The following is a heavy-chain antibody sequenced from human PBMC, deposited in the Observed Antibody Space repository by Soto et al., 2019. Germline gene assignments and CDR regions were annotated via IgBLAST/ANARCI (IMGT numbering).Heavy chain of an antibody. D-gene: IGHD1-26*01. CDR3: ARDRKVGAKLYYYGMDV. CDR2: ISYDGSNK. J-gene: IGHJ6*02. CDR1: GFTFSSYA. Sequence: HPGGSLRLSCAASGFTFSSYAMHWVRQAPGKGLEWVAVISYDGSNKYYADSVKGRFTISRDNSKNTLYLQMNSLRAEDTAVYYCARDRKVGAKLYYYGMDVWGQGTTVTVSS. V-gene: IGHV3-30-3*01.